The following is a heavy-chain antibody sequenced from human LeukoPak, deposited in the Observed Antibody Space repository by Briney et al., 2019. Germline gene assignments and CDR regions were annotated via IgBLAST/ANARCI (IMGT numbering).Heavy chain of an antibody. CDR3: ARDLGAMGTLAY. Sequence: PSETLSLTCTVSGGSISSYYWSWIRQPPGKGLEWIGYIYYSGSTNYNPSLKSRVTISVDTSKNQFSLKLSSVTAADTAVYYCARDLGAMGTLAYWGQGTLVTVSS. V-gene: IGHV4-59*01. D-gene: IGHD5-18*01. CDR2: IYYSGST. J-gene: IGHJ4*02. CDR1: GGSISSYY.